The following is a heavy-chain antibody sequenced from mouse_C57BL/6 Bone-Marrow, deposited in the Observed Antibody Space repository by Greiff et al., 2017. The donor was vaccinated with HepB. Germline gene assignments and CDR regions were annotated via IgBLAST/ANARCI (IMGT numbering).Heavy chain of an antibody. CDR3: ARHGTAQADAMDY. CDR2: INSDGGST. V-gene: IGHV5-2*01. D-gene: IGHD3-2*02. J-gene: IGHJ4*01. Sequence: SGESLKLSCESNEYEFPSHDMSWVRKTPEKRLELVAAINSDGGSTYYPDTMERRFIISRDNTKKTLYLQMSSLRSEDTALYYCARHGTAQADAMDYWGQGTSVTVSS. CDR1: EYEFPSHD.